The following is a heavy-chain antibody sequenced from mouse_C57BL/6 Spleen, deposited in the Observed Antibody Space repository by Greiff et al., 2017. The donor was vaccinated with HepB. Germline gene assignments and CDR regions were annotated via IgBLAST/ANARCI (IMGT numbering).Heavy chain of an antibody. CDR3: ARHDVDYWYFDV. CDR1: GFTFSSYT. J-gene: IGHJ1*03. V-gene: IGHV5-9*01. Sequence: EVKLMESGGGLVKPGGSLKLSCAASGFTFSSYTMSWVRQTPEKRLEWVATISGGGGNTYYPDSVKGRFTISRDNAKNTLYLQMSSLRSEDTALYYCARHDVDYWYFDVWGTGTTVTVSS. CDR2: ISGGGGNT.